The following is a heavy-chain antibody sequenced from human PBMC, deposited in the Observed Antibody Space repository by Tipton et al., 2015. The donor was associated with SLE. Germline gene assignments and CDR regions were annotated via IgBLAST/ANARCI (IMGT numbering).Heavy chain of an antibody. J-gene: IGHJ3*02. Sequence: SLRLSCVASGFIFENYAMHWVRQVPGKGLEWVSGLSWNTGSIGYAGSVKGRFTISRDNAKNSVYLQMNSLRADDTALYYCAKDLARYYYDNREPHAFHIWGQGTMVTVSS. CDR3: AKDLARYYYDNREPHAFHI. CDR1: GFIFENYA. D-gene: IGHD3-22*01. V-gene: IGHV3-9*01. CDR2: LSWNTGSI.